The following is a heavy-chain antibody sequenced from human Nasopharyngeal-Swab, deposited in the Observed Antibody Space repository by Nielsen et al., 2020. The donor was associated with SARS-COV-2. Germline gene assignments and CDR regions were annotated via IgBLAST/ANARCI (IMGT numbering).Heavy chain of an antibody. Sequence: ASVKVSCKASGYTFTSYAMNWVRQAPGQGLEWMGWINTNTGNPTYAQGFTGRFVFSLDTSVSTAYLQISSLKAEDTAVYYCAREVIPWYYDSSGYSKGFDYWGQGTLVTVSS. CDR3: AREVIPWYYDSSGYSKGFDY. V-gene: IGHV7-4-1*02. D-gene: IGHD3-22*01. J-gene: IGHJ4*02. CDR1: GYTFTSYA. CDR2: INTNTGNP.